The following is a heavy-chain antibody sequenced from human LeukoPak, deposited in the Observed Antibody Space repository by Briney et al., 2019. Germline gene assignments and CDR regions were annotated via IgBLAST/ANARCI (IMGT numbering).Heavy chain of an antibody. V-gene: IGHV1-46*01. J-gene: IGHJ5*02. CDR3: ARDRRFGEGEPFDP. D-gene: IGHD3-10*01. CDR2: INPSGGST. CDR1: GYTFTTYY. Sequence: ASVKVSCKASGYTFTTYYMNWVRQARGQGLEWVGIINPSGGSTSYAQKFQGRVTMTRDTSTSTVYMELSRLRSEDTAVYYCARDRRFGEGEPFDPWGQGTLVTVSS.